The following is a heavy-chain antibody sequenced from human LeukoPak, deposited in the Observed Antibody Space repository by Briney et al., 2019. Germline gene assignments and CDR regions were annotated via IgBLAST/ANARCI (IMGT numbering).Heavy chain of an antibody. CDR3: ARLPRWLLLNDYHYFMDV. CDR1: GGSISSSSYY. D-gene: IGHD2-15*01. CDR2: IYYSGST. Sequence: SETLSLTCTVSGGSISSSSYYWGWIRQPPGKGLEWIGSIYYSGSTYYNPSLNGRVTLSLDMSKNQVPLRLTSVTAADTAVYFCARLPRWLLLNDYHYFMDVWGRGTTVTVSS. J-gene: IGHJ6*03. V-gene: IGHV4-39*06.